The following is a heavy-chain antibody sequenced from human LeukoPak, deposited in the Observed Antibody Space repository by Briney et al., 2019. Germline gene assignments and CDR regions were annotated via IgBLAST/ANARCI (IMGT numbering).Heavy chain of an antibody. CDR3: ATVYKDWNWDATFDY. CDR1: GFTFSNAG. D-gene: IGHD1-7*01. V-gene: IGHV3-30*03. CDR2: VSYDESKK. Sequence: GGSLRLSCAASGFTFSNAGIHWVRQAPGRGLEWVAVVSYDESKKHYADSVKGRFTISRDNSKNTLYLQMNSLRAEDTAVYYCATVYKDWNWDATFDYWGQGALVTVSS. J-gene: IGHJ4*02.